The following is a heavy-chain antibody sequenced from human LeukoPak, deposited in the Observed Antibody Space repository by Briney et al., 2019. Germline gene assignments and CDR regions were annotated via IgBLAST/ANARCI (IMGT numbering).Heavy chain of an antibody. V-gene: IGHV1-2*02. J-gene: IGHJ4*02. D-gene: IGHD6-19*01. CDR1: GYTFTGYY. Sequence: ASVKVSCKASGYTFTGYYMHWVRQAPGQGLEWMGWINPNSGGTNYARKFQGRVTMTRDTSISTAYMELSRLRSDDTAVYYCARGPPIAVAHFDYWGQGTLVTVSS. CDR3: ARGPPIAVAHFDY. CDR2: INPNSGGT.